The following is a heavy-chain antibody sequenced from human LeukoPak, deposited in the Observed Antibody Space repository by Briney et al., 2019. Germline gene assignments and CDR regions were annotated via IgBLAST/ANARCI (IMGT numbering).Heavy chain of an antibody. CDR1: GFTFSGYS. J-gene: IGHJ4*02. D-gene: IGHD2-2*01. Sequence: GGSLRLSCAASGFTFSGYSMHWVRQAPGRGLEWLSYISSSSSMIYYADSVKGRFTISRDNAKNSLYLQMNSLRAEDTAVYYCARAQLGYCSSTSCYDGSVGGDYWGQGTLVTVSS. V-gene: IGHV3-48*04. CDR2: ISSSSSMI. CDR3: ARAQLGYCSSTSCYDGSVGGDY.